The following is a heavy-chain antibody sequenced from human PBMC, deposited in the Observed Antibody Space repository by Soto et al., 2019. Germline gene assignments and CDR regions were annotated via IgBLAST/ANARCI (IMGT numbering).Heavy chain of an antibody. CDR3: ARALNYYDSSGYLDY. D-gene: IGHD3-22*01. CDR1: GGSISSYC. CDR2: IYYSGST. V-gene: IGHV4-59*01. Sequence: SEALSLTCTVSGGSISSYCWSWIRQPPGKGLEWIGYIYYSGSTNYNPSLKSRVTISVDTSKNQFSLKLSSVTAADTAVYYCARALNYYDSSGYLDYWGQGTLVTVSS. J-gene: IGHJ4*02.